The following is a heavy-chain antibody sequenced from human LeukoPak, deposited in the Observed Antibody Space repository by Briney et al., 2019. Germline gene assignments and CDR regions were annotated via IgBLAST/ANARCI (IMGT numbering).Heavy chain of an antibody. V-gene: IGHV3-48*03. CDR2: IQITGTPI. Sequence: QPGGSLRLSCAASGFTFSSFEMNWVRQAPGKGLEWVSYIQITGTPIHYADSVKGRFTISRDNAEKSLYLQPNNLRLEDTAVYYCVRSDRETFAFDIWGQGAMVTVSS. CDR3: VRSDRETFAFDI. CDR1: GFTFSSFE. J-gene: IGHJ3*02. D-gene: IGHD2/OR15-2a*01.